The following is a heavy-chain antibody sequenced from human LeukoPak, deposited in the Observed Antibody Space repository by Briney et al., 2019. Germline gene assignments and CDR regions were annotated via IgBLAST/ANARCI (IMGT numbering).Heavy chain of an antibody. V-gene: IGHV3-23*01. CDR3: ASWGLSPPQKGGDP. CDR2: ISGSGGST. J-gene: IGHJ5*02. CDR1: GFTFSSYA. D-gene: IGHD3-16*01. Sequence: PGGSLRLSCAASGFTFSSYAMSWVRQAPGKGLEWVSAISGSGGSTYYADSVKGRFTISRDNSKNTLYLQMNSLRAEDTAVYYCASWGLSPPQKGGDPWGQGTLVTVSS.